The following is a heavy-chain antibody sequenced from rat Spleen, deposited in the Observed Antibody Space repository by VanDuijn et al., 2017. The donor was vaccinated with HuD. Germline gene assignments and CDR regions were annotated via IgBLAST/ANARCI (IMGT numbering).Heavy chain of an antibody. CDR3: ARHSGGLFDY. D-gene: IGHD1-6*01. J-gene: IGHJ2*01. CDR1: GFSFSDYY. V-gene: IGHV5-29*01. CDR2: ISYDGSST. Sequence: EVQLVESDGGLVQPGRSLKLSCAASGFSFSDYYMAWVRQAPTKGLEWVATISYDGSSTYYRDSVKGRFTISRDNAKSNLYLQMDSLRSEDTATYYCARHSGGLFDYWGQGVMVTVSS.